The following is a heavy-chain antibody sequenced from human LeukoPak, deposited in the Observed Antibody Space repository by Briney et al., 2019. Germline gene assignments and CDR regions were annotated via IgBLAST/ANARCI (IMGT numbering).Heavy chain of an antibody. CDR2: ILGGGGT. Sequence: WGTLRLTCAASGRIFHSYDWVWIRRAPGKGPEWISAILGGGGTFYADAVKGRFTISRDNSKNILSLQMNCLRAEDTATYYCGQNPNGNYLGAFYFWARRTMVTVSS. CDR1: GRIFHSYD. J-gene: IGHJ3*01. V-gene: IGHV3-23*01. D-gene: IGHD4-17*01. CDR3: GQNPNGNYLGAFYF.